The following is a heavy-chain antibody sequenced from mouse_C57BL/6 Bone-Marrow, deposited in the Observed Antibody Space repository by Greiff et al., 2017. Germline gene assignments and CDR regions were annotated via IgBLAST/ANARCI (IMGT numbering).Heavy chain of an antibody. J-gene: IGHJ3*01. CDR3: AREVGGGFAY. CDR1: GYTFTSYW. V-gene: IGHV1-69*01. D-gene: IGHD1-1*02. CDR2: IDPSDSYT. Sequence: QVQLKQPGAELVMPGASVKLSCKASGYTFTSYWMHWVKQRPGQGLEWIGEIDPSDSYTNYNQKFKGKSTLTVDKSSSTAYMQRSSLTSEDSAVYYCAREVGGGFAYWGQGTLVTVSA.